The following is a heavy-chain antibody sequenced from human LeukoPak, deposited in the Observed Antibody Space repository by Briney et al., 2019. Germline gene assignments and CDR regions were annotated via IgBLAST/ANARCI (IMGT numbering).Heavy chain of an antibody. V-gene: IGHV1-69*05. D-gene: IGHD1-7*01. Sequence: ASVKVSCKASGGTFSSYAISWVRQAPGQGLEWMGRIISIFGTATYAQKFQGRVTITTDESTSTAYMELSSLRSEDTAVYYCARDDLNYEYDYWGQGTLVTVSS. CDR3: ARDDLNYEYDY. CDR2: IISIFGTA. J-gene: IGHJ4*02. CDR1: GGTFSSYA.